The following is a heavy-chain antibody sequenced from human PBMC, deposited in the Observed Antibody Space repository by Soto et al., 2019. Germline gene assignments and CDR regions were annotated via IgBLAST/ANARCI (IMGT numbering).Heavy chain of an antibody. Sequence: PSETLSLTCTVSGDSISSSNSYWAWIRQPPGKGLEWIGSIYYSGSTYYSPSLKSRVTIFVDTSKNQFSLKLTSVTAADTAVYYCARPSDYYYDMDVWGQGTTVTVSS. CDR2: IYYSGST. J-gene: IGHJ6*02. CDR3: ARPSDYYYDMDV. CDR1: GDSISSSNSY. V-gene: IGHV4-39*01.